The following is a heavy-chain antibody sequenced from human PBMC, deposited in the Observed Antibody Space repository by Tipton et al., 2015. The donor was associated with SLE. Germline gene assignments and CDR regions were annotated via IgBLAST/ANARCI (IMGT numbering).Heavy chain of an antibody. J-gene: IGHJ4*02. CDR2: TYYRSKWYT. Sequence: QLVQSGAEVKPSQTLSLTCAISGDSVSSNSAAWNWIRQSPSSGLEWLGRTYYRSKWYTEYAGSVRSRITINPDTSKNQFSLQLNSVTPEDTAVYYCARDLLTGSDYWGQGTLVTVSS. D-gene: IGHD7-27*01. CDR3: ARDLLTGSDY. CDR1: GDSVSSNSAA. V-gene: IGHV6-1*01.